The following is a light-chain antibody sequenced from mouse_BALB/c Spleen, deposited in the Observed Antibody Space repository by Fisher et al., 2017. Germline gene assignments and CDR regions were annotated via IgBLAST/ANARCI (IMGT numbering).Light chain of an antibody. V-gene: IGKV4-57-1*01. CDR3: QQWSSNLT. CDR2: STS. CDR1: SSVSSSY. Sequence: DIVLTQTPAIMSASLGEKVTMSCRASSSVSSSYLHWYQQKSGASPKLWIYSTSNLASGVPARFSGSGSGTSYSLTISSMEAEDAATYYCQQWSSNLTFGAGTKLELK. J-gene: IGKJ5*01.